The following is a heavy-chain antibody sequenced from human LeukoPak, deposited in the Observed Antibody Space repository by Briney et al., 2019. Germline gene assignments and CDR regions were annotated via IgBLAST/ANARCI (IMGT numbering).Heavy chain of an antibody. CDR1: GYTFSSNW. V-gene: IGHV5-51*01. J-gene: IGHJ3*02. CDR2: IYPGDSDT. D-gene: IGHD1-26*01. Sequence: GESLKISCKGSGYTFSSNWIGWVRQMPGKGLEWMGIIYPGDSDTRYSPSFQGQVTISADKSISTAYLQWSSLRASDTAMYYCARRVAGSYHDAFDIWGQGTMVTVS. CDR3: ARRVAGSYHDAFDI.